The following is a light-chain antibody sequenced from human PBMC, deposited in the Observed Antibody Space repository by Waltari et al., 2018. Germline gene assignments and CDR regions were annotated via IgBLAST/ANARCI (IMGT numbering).Light chain of an antibody. J-gene: IGLJ3*02. CDR3: NSYAGSNTWV. CDR2: DGS. V-gene: IGLV2-14*02. Sequence: WYQQHPGKAPKLMIYDGSKRASGVTNRFSGSTTGNTASPTMSGLHAEDEAYYYCNSYAGSNTWVVGGGTKRSDL.